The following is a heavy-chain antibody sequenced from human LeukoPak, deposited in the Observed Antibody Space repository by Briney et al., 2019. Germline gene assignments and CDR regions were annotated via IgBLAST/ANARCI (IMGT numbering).Heavy chain of an antibody. J-gene: IGHJ6*02. D-gene: IGHD3-9*01. CDR1: GFTFSDYY. V-gene: IGHV3-11*01. CDR2: ISSSGSTI. Sequence: GGSLRLSCAASGFTFSDYYMSWIRQAPGKGLEWVSYISSSGSTIYYADSVKGRFTISGDNAKNSLYLQMNSLRAEDTAVYYCARVRLVYYYYGMDVWGQGTTVTVSS. CDR3: ARVRLVYYYYGMDV.